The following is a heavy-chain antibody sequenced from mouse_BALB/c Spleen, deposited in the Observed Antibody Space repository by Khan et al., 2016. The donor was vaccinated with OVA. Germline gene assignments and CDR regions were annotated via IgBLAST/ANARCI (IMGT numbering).Heavy chain of an antibody. CDR1: GYTFTDFA. V-gene: IGHV1S137*01. CDR2: ISTYYGDA. Sequence: VQLQESGAELVRPGVSVKLSCKGSGYTFTDFAMHWVKQSHAKSLEWIGVISTYYGDATYNQKFKGKATMTVDKSSSTAYMELARLTSDDSAIYYRARGCGNSRFDYWGQGTMVTVSA. D-gene: IGHD2-1*01. CDR3: ARGCGNSRFDY. J-gene: IGHJ3*01.